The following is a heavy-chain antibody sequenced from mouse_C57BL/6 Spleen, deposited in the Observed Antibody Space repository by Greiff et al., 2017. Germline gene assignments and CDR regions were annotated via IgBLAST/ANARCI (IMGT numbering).Heavy chain of an antibody. J-gene: IGHJ4*01. CDR3: ARCYYDYDRAMDY. CDR2: INPGSGGT. CDR1: GYAFTNYL. V-gene: IGHV1-54*01. D-gene: IGHD2-4*01. Sequence: VMLVESGAELVRPGTSVKVSCKASGYAFTNYLIEWVKQRPGQGLEWIGVINPGSGGTNYNEKFKGKATLTADKSSSTAYMQLSSLTSEDSAVYFCARCYYDYDRAMDYWGQGTSVTVSS.